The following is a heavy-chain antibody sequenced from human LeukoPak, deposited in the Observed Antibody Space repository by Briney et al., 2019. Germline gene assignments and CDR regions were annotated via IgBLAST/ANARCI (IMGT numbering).Heavy chain of an antibody. CDR3: ARDFKPSIAARPHGDY. D-gene: IGHD6-6*01. Sequence: GASVKVSCKASGYTFTGFYMHWVRQAPGQGLEWMGWINPNSGGTNYAQKFQGRVTMTRDTSISTAYMELSRLRSDDTAVYYCARDFKPSIAARPHGDYWGQGTLVTVSS. V-gene: IGHV1-2*02. CDR1: GYTFTGFY. J-gene: IGHJ4*02. CDR2: INPNSGGT.